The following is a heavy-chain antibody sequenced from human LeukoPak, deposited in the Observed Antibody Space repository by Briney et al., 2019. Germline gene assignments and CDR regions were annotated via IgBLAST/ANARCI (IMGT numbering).Heavy chain of an antibody. V-gene: IGHV4-31*03. J-gene: IGHJ4*02. D-gene: IGHD6-13*01. Sequence: SETLSLTCTVSGGSINNGGYYWSWIRQHPGKGLEWIGYIYSGSSYYNPSLRSRVTISVDTSKNHFSLKLSSVTAADTAVYYCARLEMAAAGPTPFDYWGQGTLVTVSS. CDR1: GGSINNGGYY. CDR3: ARLEMAAAGPTPFDY. CDR2: IYSGSS.